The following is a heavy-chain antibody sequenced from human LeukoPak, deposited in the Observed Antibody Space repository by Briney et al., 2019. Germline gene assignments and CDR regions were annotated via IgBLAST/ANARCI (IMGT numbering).Heavy chain of an antibody. J-gene: IGHJ3*02. CDR1: GGSISSYY. Sequence: SETLSLTCTVSGGSISSYYWSWIWLPPGKGLERIGYLSKSGNINYSPSLKSRVTIFGDTSKNQFFLKLSSVTAADTAVYYCARARYVNSFYAFDIWGQGTLVTVSS. D-gene: IGHD3-9*01. CDR2: LSKSGNI. CDR3: ARARYVNSFYAFDI. V-gene: IGHV4-59*01.